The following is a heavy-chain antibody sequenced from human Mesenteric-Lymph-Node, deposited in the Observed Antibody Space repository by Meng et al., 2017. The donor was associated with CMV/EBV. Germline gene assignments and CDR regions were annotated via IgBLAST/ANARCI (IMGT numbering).Heavy chain of an antibody. J-gene: IGHJ4*02. CDR2: IRYDGSNK. CDR3: AKDQRITIFGVVTSDYFDY. V-gene: IGHV3-30*02. D-gene: IGHD3-3*01. CDR1: GFTFSSYG. Sequence: GESLKISCAAPGFTFSSYGMHWVRQAPGKGLEWVAFIRYDGSNKYYADSVKGRFTISRDNSKNTLYLQMNSLRAEDTAVYYCAKDQRITIFGVVTSDYFDYWGQGTLVTVSS.